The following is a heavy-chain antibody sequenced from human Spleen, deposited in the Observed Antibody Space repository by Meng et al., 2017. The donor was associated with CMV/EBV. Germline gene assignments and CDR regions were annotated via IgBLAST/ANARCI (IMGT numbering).Heavy chain of an antibody. D-gene: IGHD6-13*01. CDR2: VSAFNGNT. Sequence: ASVKVSCKASGYTFIGFGINWVRQAPGQGLEWMGWVSAFNGNTIYEQKFQGRVRMTTDTSTSTAYMELRSLRSDDTAIYYCARGAPASSWSNRYWFDPWGQGTRVTVSS. CDR3: ARGAPASSWSNRYWFDP. V-gene: IGHV1-18*01. J-gene: IGHJ5*02. CDR1: GYTFIGFG.